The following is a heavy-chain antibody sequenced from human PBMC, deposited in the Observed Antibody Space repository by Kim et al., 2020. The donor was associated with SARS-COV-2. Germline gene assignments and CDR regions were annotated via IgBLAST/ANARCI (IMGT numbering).Heavy chain of an antibody. J-gene: IGHJ6*02. CDR3: ARDFGPTGDKWGLLWFGELYASGGMDV. Sequence: GGSLRLSCAASGFTFSSYAMHWVRQASGKGLEWVAVISYDGSNKYYADSVKGRFTISRDNSKNTLYLQMNSLRAEDTAVYYCARDFGPTGDKWGLLWFGELYASGGMDVWGQGTTVTVSS. V-gene: IGHV3-30-3*01. CDR1: GFTFSSYA. D-gene: IGHD3-10*01. CDR2: ISYDGSNK.